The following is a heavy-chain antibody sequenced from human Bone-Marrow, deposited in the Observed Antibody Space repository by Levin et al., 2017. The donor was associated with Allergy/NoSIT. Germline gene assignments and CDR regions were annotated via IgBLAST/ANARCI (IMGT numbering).Heavy chain of an antibody. J-gene: IGHJ4*02. CDR2: INSDGSST. CDR1: GFTFSTYW. D-gene: IGHD2-21*02. Sequence: RGESLKISCAASGFTFSTYWMHWVRQAPGKGLVWVSRINSDGSSTSYADSVKGRFTISRDNAKNTLYLQMNSLRAEDTAVYYCARDNWAYCGGDCSIPGYWGQGTLVTVSS. CDR3: ARDNWAYCGGDCSIPGY. V-gene: IGHV3-74*01.